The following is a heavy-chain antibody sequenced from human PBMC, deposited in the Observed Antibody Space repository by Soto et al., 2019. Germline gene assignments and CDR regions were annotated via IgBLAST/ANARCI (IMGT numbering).Heavy chain of an antibody. D-gene: IGHD5-12*01. V-gene: IGHV1-69*01. J-gene: IGHJ6*02. Sequence: QVQLVQSGAEVKKPGSSVKVSCKASGGTFSSYAISWVRQAPGQGLEWMGGIIPIFGTANYAQKFQGRVTITADESMSTAYMELSSLRSEDTAVYYCARAVGGYPNYYYGMDVWGQGTTVTVSS. CDR3: ARAVGGYPNYYYGMDV. CDR1: GGTFSSYA. CDR2: IIPIFGTA.